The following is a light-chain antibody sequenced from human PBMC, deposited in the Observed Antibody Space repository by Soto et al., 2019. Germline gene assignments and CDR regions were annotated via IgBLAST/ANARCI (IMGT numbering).Light chain of an antibody. CDR3: QTWGTGIQGV. J-gene: IGLJ3*02. CDR2: LNSDGSH. V-gene: IGLV4-69*01. CDR1: SGHSSYA. Sequence: QPVLTQSPSASASLGASVKLTCTLSSGHSSYAIAWHQQQPEKGPRYLMKLNSDGSHSKGDGIPDRFSGSSSGAERYLTISSLQSEDEADYYCQTWGTGIQGVFGGGTKPTVL.